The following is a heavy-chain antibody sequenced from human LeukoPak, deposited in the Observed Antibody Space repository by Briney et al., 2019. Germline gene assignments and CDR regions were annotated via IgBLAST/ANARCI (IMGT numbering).Heavy chain of an antibody. J-gene: IGHJ4*02. CDR2: IYYTGHT. CDR3: ARDWPKEGYSRVEYCFDY. V-gene: IGHV4-59*01. CDR1: GGSINDDY. Sequence: SETLSLTCTVSGGSINDDYWSWIRQSPGKGLEWIGYIYYTGHTNYNPSLKSRVTISVDSSKNQFSLRLSSVTAADTAVYYCARDWPKEGYSRVEYCFDYWGQGTLVTVSS. D-gene: IGHD5-12*01.